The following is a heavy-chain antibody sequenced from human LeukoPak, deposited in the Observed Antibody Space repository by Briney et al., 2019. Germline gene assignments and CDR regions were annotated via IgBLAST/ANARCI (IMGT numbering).Heavy chain of an antibody. CDR3: AKDLHSSGYPNWFDP. J-gene: IGHJ5*02. D-gene: IGHD3-22*01. CDR1: GFTFRSYG. CDR2: IRYDGSNK. V-gene: IGHV3-30*02. Sequence: PGGSLRLSCAASGFTFRSYGMHWVRQAPGKGLEWVAFIRYDGSNKYYADSVKGRFTISRDNSKNTLYLQMNSLRAEDTAMYYCAKDLHSSGYPNWFDPWGQGTLVTVSS.